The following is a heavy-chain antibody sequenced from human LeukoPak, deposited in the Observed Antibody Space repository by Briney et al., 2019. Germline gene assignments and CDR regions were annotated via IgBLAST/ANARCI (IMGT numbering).Heavy chain of an antibody. CDR1: GFTFSSYA. CDR2: ISYDGSNK. J-gene: IGHJ4*02. V-gene: IGHV3-30-3*01. CDR3: ARDMVRGGY. D-gene: IGHD3-10*01. Sequence: GGSLRLSCAASGFTFSSYAMHWVRQAPGKGLEWVAVISYDGSNKYYADSVKGRFTISRDNSKNTLYLQMNSLRAEDTAVYYCARDMVRGGYWGQGTLVTVSS.